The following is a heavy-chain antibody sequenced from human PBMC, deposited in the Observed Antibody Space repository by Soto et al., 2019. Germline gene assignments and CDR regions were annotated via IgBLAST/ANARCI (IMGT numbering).Heavy chain of an antibody. V-gene: IGHV1-69*13. D-gene: IGHD2-15*01. CDR3: GRPQVVVAATDAFDI. Sequence: SVKVSCKASGGTFSSYAISWVRQAPGQGLEWMGGIIPIFGTANYAQKFQGRVTITADESTSTAYMELSSLRSEDTAVYYCGRPQVVVAATDAFDIWGQGTMVTVSS. J-gene: IGHJ3*02. CDR2: IIPIFGTA. CDR1: GGTFSSYA.